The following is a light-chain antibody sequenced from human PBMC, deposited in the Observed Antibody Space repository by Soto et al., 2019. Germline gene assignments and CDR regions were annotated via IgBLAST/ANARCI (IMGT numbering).Light chain of an antibody. V-gene: IGKV1-39*01. Sequence: DIQMTQSPSSLSASVGDRVTITCRAGQSISEYLSWYQQKPGKAPKLLIYSTSTLQSGVPSRFSGSGFGTDFTLTISSLQPEDFATYYCLQTYTTPWTFGQGTKVEIK. CDR1: QSISEY. J-gene: IGKJ1*01. CDR3: LQTYTTPWT. CDR2: STS.